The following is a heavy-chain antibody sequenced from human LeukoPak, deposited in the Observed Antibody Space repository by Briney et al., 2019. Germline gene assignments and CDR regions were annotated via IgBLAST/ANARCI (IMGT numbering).Heavy chain of an antibody. D-gene: IGHD6-13*01. Sequence: SETLSLTCAVYGGSFSGYYWSWIRQPPGKGLEWIGEINHSGSTNYNPSLKSRVTISVDTSKNQFSLKLSSVTAADTAVYYCARGLGSSSWYLHCYYYYYMDVWGKGTTVTVSS. CDR3: ARGLGSSSWYLHCYYYYYMDV. CDR1: GGSFSGYY. J-gene: IGHJ6*03. V-gene: IGHV4-34*01. CDR2: INHSGST.